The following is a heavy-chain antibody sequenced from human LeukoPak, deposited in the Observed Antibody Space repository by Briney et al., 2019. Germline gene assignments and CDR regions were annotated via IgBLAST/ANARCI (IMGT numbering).Heavy chain of an antibody. CDR2: ISTTGGYT. CDR3: AKKQATIKFPFDI. Sequence: RTGGSLRFSCVGSGFSFSTYDMGWVRQTPGKGLEWVSAISTTGGYTEDADSVKGRFTISRDNSQNTLFLQMHSLRAEDTAVYYCAKKQATIKFPFDIWGQGTLVTVSP. V-gene: IGHV3-23*01. J-gene: IGHJ4*02. CDR1: GFSFSTYD. D-gene: IGHD5-24*01.